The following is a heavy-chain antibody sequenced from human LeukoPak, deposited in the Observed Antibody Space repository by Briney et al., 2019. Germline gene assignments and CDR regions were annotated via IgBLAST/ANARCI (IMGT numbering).Heavy chain of an antibody. CDR2: ISGSGGST. CDR3: VKDRCDRTTCPEV. J-gene: IGHJ4*02. CDR1: GFTVGSNY. D-gene: IGHD2-2*01. V-gene: IGHV3-23*01. Sequence: GGSLRLSCAASGFTVGSNYMSWVRQAPGEGLEWVSGISGSGGSTYYTDSVKGRFTISRDNSKNTLHLQMSSLRAEDTALYYCVKDRCDRTTCPEVWGQGTLVTVSS.